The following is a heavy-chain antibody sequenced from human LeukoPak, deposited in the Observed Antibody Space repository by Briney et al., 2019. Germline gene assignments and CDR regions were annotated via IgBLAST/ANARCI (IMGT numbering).Heavy chain of an antibody. CDR1: GGSISSSSYY. Sequence: KSSETLSLTCTVSGGSISSSSYYWGWIRQPPGKGLEWIGSIYYSGSTYYNPSLKSRVTISVDTSKNQFSLKLSSVTASDTAVYYCASPYYDILTGYRPFDYWGQGTLVTVSS. J-gene: IGHJ4*02. V-gene: IGHV4-39*01. CDR3: ASPYYDILTGYRPFDY. D-gene: IGHD3-9*01. CDR2: IYYSGST.